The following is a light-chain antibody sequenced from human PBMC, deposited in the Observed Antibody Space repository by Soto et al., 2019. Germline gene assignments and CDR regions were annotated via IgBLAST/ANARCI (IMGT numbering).Light chain of an antibody. V-gene: IGKV1-39*01. CDR3: QQSHSTPLT. Sequence: DIQMTQSPSSLSASVGDRVTITCRASQDINIYLNWYQQRPGKAPNLLIYTASSLQSGVPSRFSGSGSGTDFSLTITSLQPEDFPTYFCQQSHSTPLTFGGGTKVEIK. J-gene: IGKJ4*01. CDR1: QDINIY. CDR2: TAS.